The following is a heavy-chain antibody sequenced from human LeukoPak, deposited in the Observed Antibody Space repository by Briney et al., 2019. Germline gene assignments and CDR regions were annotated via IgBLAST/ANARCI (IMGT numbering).Heavy chain of an antibody. J-gene: IGHJ5*02. CDR3: ARVVHGDYVIWFDP. Sequence: SETLSLTCTVSGGSISSYYRSWIRQPPGKGLEWIGYIYYSGSTNYNPSLKSRVTISVDTSKNQFSLKLSSVTAADTAVYYCARVVHGDYVIWFDPWGQGTLVTVSS. D-gene: IGHD4-17*01. CDR2: IYYSGST. CDR1: GGSISSYY. V-gene: IGHV4-59*01.